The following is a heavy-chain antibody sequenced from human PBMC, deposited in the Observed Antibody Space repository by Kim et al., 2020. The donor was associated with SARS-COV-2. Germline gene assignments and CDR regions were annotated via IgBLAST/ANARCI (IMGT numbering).Heavy chain of an antibody. V-gene: IGHV3-11*04. Sequence: SGSTRYYAESAKGRFTISRDNAKNSLYLQMNSLRAEETAVYYCASGYSPYWGQGTLVTVSS. CDR3: ASGYSPY. CDR2: SGSTR. D-gene: IGHD6-13*01. J-gene: IGHJ4*02.